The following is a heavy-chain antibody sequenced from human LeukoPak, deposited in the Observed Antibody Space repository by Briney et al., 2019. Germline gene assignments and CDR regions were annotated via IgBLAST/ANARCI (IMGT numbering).Heavy chain of an antibody. CDR1: GFTFSSYA. J-gene: IGHJ6*02. CDR3: ARDVVRYFDWLRDLGYYYYYGMDV. CDR2: ISYDGSNK. D-gene: IGHD3-9*01. Sequence: GGSLRLSCAASGFTFSSYAMHWVRQAPGKGLEGVAVISYDGSNKYYADSVKGRFTISRDNSKNTLYLQMNSLRAEDTAMYYCARDVVRYFDWLRDLGYYYYYGMDVWGQGTTVTVSS. V-gene: IGHV3-30*04.